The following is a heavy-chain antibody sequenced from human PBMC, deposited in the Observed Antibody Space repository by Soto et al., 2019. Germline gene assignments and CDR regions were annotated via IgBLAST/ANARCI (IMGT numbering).Heavy chain of an antibody. Sequence: PGGSLRLSCAASGFTFSSYGMHWVRQAPGKGLEWVSTIRGRGGTTYYADSVKGRFTISRDDSRNTLYLQMNSLRVEDTAVYFCAKDVNYDMLAGYYYYWGHGTLVTVSS. CDR2: IRGRGGTT. V-gene: IGHV3-23*01. CDR3: AKDVNYDMLAGYYYY. D-gene: IGHD3-9*01. J-gene: IGHJ4*01. CDR1: GFTFSSYG.